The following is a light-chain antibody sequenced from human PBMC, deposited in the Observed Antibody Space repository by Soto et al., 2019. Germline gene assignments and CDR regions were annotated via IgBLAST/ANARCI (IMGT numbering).Light chain of an antibody. CDR1: SSDVGGYNY. Sequence: QSALAQPASVSGSPGQSITISCTVTSSDVGGYNYVSWYQQHPGKAPKLMIYDVSNRPSGVSNRFSGSKSGNTASLTISGLQAEDEADYYCSSYTXSSLGVFGTGTKVTVL. V-gene: IGLV2-14*01. CDR2: DVS. J-gene: IGLJ1*01. CDR3: SSYTXSSLGV.